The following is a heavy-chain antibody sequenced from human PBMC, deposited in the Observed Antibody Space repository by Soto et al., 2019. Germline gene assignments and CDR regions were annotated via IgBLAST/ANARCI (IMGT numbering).Heavy chain of an antibody. J-gene: IGHJ4*02. CDR1: GGTFSRYA. D-gene: IGHD3-22*01. CDR2: ITPIFGTA. V-gene: IGHV1-69*13. Sequence: SVKVSCKAYGGTFSRYAISWVRQAPGQGLEWMGGITPIFGTANYAQKFQGRVAITADESTRTSYMELRSLRSGDTAVYYCARGWGYDTSDYYYAYWGQGTLVTVSS. CDR3: ARGWGYDTSDYYYAY.